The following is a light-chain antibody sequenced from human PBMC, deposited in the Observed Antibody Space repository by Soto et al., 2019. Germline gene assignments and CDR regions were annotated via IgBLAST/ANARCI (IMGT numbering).Light chain of an antibody. Sequence: DIQLTQSPSFLSASVGDRVTITCRASQGLTSDLAWYQQKPGKAPKLLIYAASTLQSGVPSRFSGSGSGTEFTLTTISLQPEDFATYYCQHLNSYPITFGQGTRLEIK. V-gene: IGKV1-9*01. CDR3: QHLNSYPIT. J-gene: IGKJ5*01. CDR2: AAS. CDR1: QGLTSD.